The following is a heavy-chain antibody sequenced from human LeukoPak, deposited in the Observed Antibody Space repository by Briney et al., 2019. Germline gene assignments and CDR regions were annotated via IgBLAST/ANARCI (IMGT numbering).Heavy chain of an antibody. D-gene: IGHD3-16*01. CDR2: ISSSGSTI. CDR1: GFTFSSYE. CDR3: ARWGHRYYYYYYMDV. Sequence: GGSLRLSCAASGFTFSSYEMNWVRQAPGKGLEWVSYISSSGSTIYYADSVKGRFTISRDNAKNSLYLQMNSLRAEDTAVYYCARWGHRYYYYYYMDVWGKGTTVTVSS. J-gene: IGHJ6*03. V-gene: IGHV3-48*03.